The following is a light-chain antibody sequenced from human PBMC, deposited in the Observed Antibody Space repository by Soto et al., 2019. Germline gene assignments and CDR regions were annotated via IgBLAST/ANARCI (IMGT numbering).Light chain of an antibody. Sequence: DIQMTQSPSAMSASVGDRVTITCRATQGIGNVLTWFQQKPGKVPKRLIYAASSLQSGVPARFNGSGSWTEFTLTISSLQPEDFATYYCLQHASYPFTFGGGTKVEVK. CDR1: QGIGNV. V-gene: IGKV1-17*03. CDR3: LQHASYPFT. J-gene: IGKJ4*01. CDR2: AAS.